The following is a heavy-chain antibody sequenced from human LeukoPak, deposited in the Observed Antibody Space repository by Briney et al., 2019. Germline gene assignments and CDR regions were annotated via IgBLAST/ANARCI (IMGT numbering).Heavy chain of an antibody. CDR1: GFTFGDYA. CDR3: TSVPPELWLTSGALDI. J-gene: IGHJ3*02. V-gene: IGHV3-49*03. D-gene: IGHD3-16*01. Sequence: GGSLRLSCTTSGFTFGDYAMSWIRQAPGKGLEWVGFIRSKTYAGAPEYAASVKGRFSISRDDSNSIAYLQMNSLKTEDAAVYYCTSVPPELWLTSGALDIWGQGTLVTVSS. CDR2: IRSKTYAGAP.